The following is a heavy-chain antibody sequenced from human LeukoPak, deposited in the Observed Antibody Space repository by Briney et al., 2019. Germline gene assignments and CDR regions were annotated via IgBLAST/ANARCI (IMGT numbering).Heavy chain of an antibody. CDR1: GFTFTDYP. CDR3: ARGDPLVVVLPEFDY. J-gene: IGHJ4*02. V-gene: IGHV3-30-3*01. D-gene: IGHD3-22*01. Sequence: GGSLRLSCAASGFTFTDYPIHWVRQAPGKGLEWVAVISYDGGNKYYADSVKGRFTISRDNSKSTLYLQMNSLRPEDTAVYYCARGDPLVVVLPEFDYWGQGTLVTVSS. CDR2: ISYDGGNK.